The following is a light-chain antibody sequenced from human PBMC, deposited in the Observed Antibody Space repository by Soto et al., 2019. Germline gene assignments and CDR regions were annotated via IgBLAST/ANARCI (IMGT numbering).Light chain of an antibody. Sequence: AIQMTQSPSSLSASVGDRVTITCRASQGIRNDLGWFQQKPGKAPKLLISAASSLQIGVPSRFSGSGSGTDFTLTISSLQPEDFATYYCLQDYNYPWTFGQGTKVDIK. CDR2: AAS. CDR1: QGIRND. V-gene: IGKV1-6*01. J-gene: IGKJ1*01. CDR3: LQDYNYPWT.